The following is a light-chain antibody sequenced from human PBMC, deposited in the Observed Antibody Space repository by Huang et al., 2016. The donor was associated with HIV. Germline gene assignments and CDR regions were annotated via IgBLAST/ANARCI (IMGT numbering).Light chain of an antibody. CDR3: QQYYSTPLT. CDR2: GAS. CDR1: QSVLYSSNNKNY. V-gene: IGKV4-1*01. Sequence: DIVMTQSPDSLAMSLGEGATINCKSSQSVLYSSNNKNYLAWYQQKPGQPPKLLIYGASTREAGVPDRFSGSGSGTDFTLTISSLQAEDVAVYYCQQYYSTPLTFGGGTKVEIK. J-gene: IGKJ4*01.